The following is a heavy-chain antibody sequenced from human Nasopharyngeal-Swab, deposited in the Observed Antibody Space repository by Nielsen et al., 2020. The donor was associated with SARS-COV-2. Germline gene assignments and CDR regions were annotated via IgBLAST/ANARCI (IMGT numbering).Heavy chain of an antibody. Sequence: ASVKVSCKASGYTFTSYAMNWVRQAPGQGLEWMGWINTNTGNPTYAQGFTGRFVFSLDTSVSTAYLQISSLKAGDTAVYYCAREAAAGIVYGMDVWGQGTTVTVSS. CDR1: GYTFTSYA. V-gene: IGHV7-4-1*02. D-gene: IGHD6-13*01. CDR2: INTNTGNP. CDR3: AREAAAGIVYGMDV. J-gene: IGHJ6*02.